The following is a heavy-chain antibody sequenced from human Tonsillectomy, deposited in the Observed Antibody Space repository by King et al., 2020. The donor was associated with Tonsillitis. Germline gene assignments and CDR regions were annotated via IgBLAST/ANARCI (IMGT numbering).Heavy chain of an antibody. D-gene: IGHD4/OR15-4a*01. CDR1: GFTFSGNW. Sequence: VQLVESGGGLVQPGGSLRLSCGASGFTFSGNWMGWVRQAPGKGLEWVANIKQDGSETYNVDSVKGRFTISRDNAKNSQYLQMNSLRVEDTAVYYCVGGPHYGDRSDYFDLWGQGTLVTVSS. CDR3: VGGPHYGDRSDYFDL. CDR2: IKQDGSET. J-gene: IGHJ4*02. V-gene: IGHV3-7*04.